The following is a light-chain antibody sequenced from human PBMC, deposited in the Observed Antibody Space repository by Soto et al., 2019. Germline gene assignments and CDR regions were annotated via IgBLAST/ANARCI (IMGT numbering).Light chain of an antibody. J-gene: IGKJ2*03. V-gene: IGKV1-5*01. Sequence: IQMIQSPSTLSASLGETVTITCRAGQSISKWLAWYQQKPGQAPVLLIHSTSTLQFGVPSRFSGSGSGTGFTLTISDLQPDDSATYYCQQYNSVSSFGQGTRLVIE. CDR2: STS. CDR3: QQYNSVSS. CDR1: QSISKW.